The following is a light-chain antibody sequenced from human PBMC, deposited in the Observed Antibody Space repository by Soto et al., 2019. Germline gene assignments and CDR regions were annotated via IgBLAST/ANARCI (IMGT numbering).Light chain of an antibody. CDR2: EVS. V-gene: IGLV2-14*01. Sequence: QSALTQPASVSGSPGQSITIAWTGTRSDVGGYNYVSWYQQHPGKAPKLMIYEVSNRPSGVSNRFSGSKSGNTASLTISGLQAEDEADYYCSSYTSSSIDYVFGTGTKVTVL. J-gene: IGLJ1*01. CDR3: SSYTSSSIDYV. CDR1: RSDVGGYNY.